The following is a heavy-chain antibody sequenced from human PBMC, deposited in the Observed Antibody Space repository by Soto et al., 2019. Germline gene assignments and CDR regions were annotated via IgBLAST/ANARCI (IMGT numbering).Heavy chain of an antibody. CDR3: AGEGGYNAPARY. D-gene: IGHD1-26*01. CDR1: GGSISSYY. V-gene: IGHV4-59*01. J-gene: IGHJ4*02. Sequence: QVQLQESGPGLVKPSETLSLTCTVSGGSISSYYWSWIRQPPGKGLEWIGYISYSGSTNYNPSLKRRATVSVDTSKHQFSLNLSSVPAADTALYCCAGEGGYNAPARYWGQGTLVTVSS. CDR2: ISYSGST.